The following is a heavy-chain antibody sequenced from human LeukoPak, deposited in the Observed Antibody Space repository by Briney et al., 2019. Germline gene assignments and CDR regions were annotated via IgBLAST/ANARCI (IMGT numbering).Heavy chain of an antibody. CDR3: ARGVGGSYYYYYYMDV. CDR1: GGTFSSYA. D-gene: IGHD1-26*01. V-gene: IGHV1-69*05. J-gene: IGHJ6*03. Sequence: SVKVSFKASGGTFSSYAISWVRQAPGQGLEWMGGIIPIFGTANYAQKFQGRVTITTDESTSTAYMELSSLRSEDTAVYYCARGVGGSYYYYYYMDVWGKGTTVTVSS. CDR2: IIPIFGTA.